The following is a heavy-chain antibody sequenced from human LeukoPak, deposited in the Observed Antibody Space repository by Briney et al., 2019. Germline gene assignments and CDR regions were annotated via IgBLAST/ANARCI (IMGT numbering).Heavy chain of an antibody. CDR2: IRSSSSTI. J-gene: IGHJ2*01. V-gene: IGHV3-48*01. CDR3: AKDRTVGASYWYFDL. D-gene: IGHD1-26*01. Sequence: GGSLRLSCAASGFTFSTYSMNWVRQAPGKGLEWVSYIRSSSSTIYYADSVKGRFTISRDNAKNSLYLQMNSLRAEDTAVYYCAKDRTVGASYWYFDLWGRGTLVTVSS. CDR1: GFTFSTYS.